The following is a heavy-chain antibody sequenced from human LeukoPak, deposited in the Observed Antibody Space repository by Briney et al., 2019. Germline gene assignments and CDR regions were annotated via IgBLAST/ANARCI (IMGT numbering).Heavy chain of an antibody. CDR1: GGSISSSSYY. D-gene: IGHD2-2*01. J-gene: IGHJ3*02. CDR3: ARDNPRRGGFGVVVPAAPGAFDI. V-gene: IGHV4-39*07. CDR2: IYTSGST. Sequence: PSETLSLTCTVSGGSISSSSYYWGWIRQPPGKGLEWIGRIYTSGSTNYNPSLKSRVTISVDTSKNQFSLKLSSVTAADTAVYYCARDNPRRGGFGVVVPAAPGAFDIWGQGTMVTVSS.